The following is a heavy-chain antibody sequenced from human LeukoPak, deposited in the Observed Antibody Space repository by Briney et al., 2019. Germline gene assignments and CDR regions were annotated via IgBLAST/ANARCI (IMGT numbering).Heavy chain of an antibody. CDR3: AKGPGAAVGKRYIQH. D-gene: IGHD6-13*01. Sequence: SVKVSCKASGGTFSSYAISWVRQAPGQGLEWMGRIIPILGIANYAQKFQGRVTITADKSTSTAYMELSSLRAEDTALYYCAKGPGAAVGKRYIQHWGQGTLVTVSS. V-gene: IGHV1-69*04. CDR1: GGTFSSYA. J-gene: IGHJ1*01. CDR2: IIPILGIA.